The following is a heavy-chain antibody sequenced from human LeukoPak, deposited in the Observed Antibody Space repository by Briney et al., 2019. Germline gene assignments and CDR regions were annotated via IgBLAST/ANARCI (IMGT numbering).Heavy chain of an antibody. V-gene: IGHV4-34*01. CDR1: GGSFSGYY. CDR2: INHSGST. D-gene: IGHD3-22*01. J-gene: IGHJ3*02. Sequence: SETLSLTCAVYGGSFSGYYWSWIRQPPGKGLEWIGEINHSGSTNYNPSLQSRATISVDTSKNQFSLKLSSVTAADTAVYYCARDAITMIAVDAFDIWGQGTMVTVSS. CDR3: ARDAITMIAVDAFDI.